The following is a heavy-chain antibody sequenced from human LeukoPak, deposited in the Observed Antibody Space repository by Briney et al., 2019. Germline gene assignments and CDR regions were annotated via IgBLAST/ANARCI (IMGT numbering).Heavy chain of an antibody. J-gene: IGHJ4*02. CDR3: ARDPPEDEWNSLDS. Sequence: SETLSLTCTVSGGSVNGYYWNWIRQPPGKGLEWIGFIHYSGLSVYSPSFQSRVTMSVDTSRNQFSLDLSSVTAADTALYYCARDPPEDEWNSLDSWGQGTLVTVSS. D-gene: IGHD1-7*01. V-gene: IGHV4-59*02. CDR1: GGSVNGYY. CDR2: IHYSGLS.